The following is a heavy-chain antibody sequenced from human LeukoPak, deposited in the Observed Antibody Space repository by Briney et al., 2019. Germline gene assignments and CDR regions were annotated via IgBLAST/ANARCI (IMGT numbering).Heavy chain of an antibody. J-gene: IGHJ3*02. CDR3: ARAGHYYDSSGSHDAFDI. Sequence: GGSLRLSCAASGFTVSSNYMSWVRQAPGKGLEWVSVIYSGGSTYYADSVKGRFTISRDNSKNTLYLQMNSLRAEDTAVYYCARAGHYYDSSGSHDAFDIWGQGTMVTVSS. CDR2: IYSGGST. V-gene: IGHV3-53*01. D-gene: IGHD3-22*01. CDR1: GFTVSSNY.